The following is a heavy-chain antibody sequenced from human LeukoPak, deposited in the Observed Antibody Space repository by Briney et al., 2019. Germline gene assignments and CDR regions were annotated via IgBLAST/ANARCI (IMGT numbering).Heavy chain of an antibody. D-gene: IGHD3-10*01. CDR2: ISSSSSYI. V-gene: IGHV3-21*01. CDR1: GFTFSSYS. J-gene: IGHJ4*02. Sequence: GGSLRLSCAASGFTFSSYSMNWVRQAPGKGLEWVSSISSSSSYIYYADSVKGRFTISRDNAGHSLYLQMNSLRVEDTAVYYCVRTVYYGSGSSGDDYWGQGTLVTVSS. CDR3: VRTVYYGSGSSGDDY.